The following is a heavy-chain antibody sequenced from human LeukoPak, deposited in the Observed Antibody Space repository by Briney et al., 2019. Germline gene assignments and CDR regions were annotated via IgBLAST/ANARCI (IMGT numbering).Heavy chain of an antibody. CDR2: FSLGETT. J-gene: IGHJ3*02. V-gene: IGHV4-4*08. CDR3: ARDAGTVVTGEAFDI. CDR1: GASITTYS. D-gene: IGHD4-23*01. Sequence: SETLSLTCSVSGASITTYSWNWLRQSPGKGLEWIGYFSLGETTSYTSSLKSRVTISRDTSKNQVSLKLTSVTAADTAVYYCARDAGTVVTGEAFDIWGQGTMVTVSS.